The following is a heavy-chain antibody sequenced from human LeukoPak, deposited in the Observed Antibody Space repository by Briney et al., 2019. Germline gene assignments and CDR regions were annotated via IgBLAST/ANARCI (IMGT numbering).Heavy chain of an antibody. CDR3: AKLNYYYDSSGYYGEHFDY. J-gene: IGHJ4*02. CDR1: GFIFSSYA. V-gene: IGHV3-23*01. CDR2: FSGCGGST. D-gene: IGHD3-22*01. Sequence: PGGSLRLFCAASGFIFSSYAKSWARQAPGKGVEWVSYFSGCGGSTYYADSVKGRFTISRDNSKNTLYLQMNSLRAEDTAVYYCAKLNYYYDSSGYYGEHFDYWGQGTLVTVSS.